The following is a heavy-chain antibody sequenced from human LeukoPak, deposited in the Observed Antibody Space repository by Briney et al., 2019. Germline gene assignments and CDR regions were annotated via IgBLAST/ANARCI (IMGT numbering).Heavy chain of an antibody. CDR2: IYYSGST. CDR3: ARDYGGNPDSSYFDY. D-gene: IGHD4-23*01. CDR1: RGSISSGDYY. Sequence: PSQTLSLTCTVSRGSISSGDYYWSWIRQPPGKGLEWIGYIYYSGSTYYNPSLKSRVRISVDTSKNQFSLKLSSVTAADTAVYYCARDYGGNPDSSYFDYWGQGTLVTVSS. V-gene: IGHV4-30-4*08. J-gene: IGHJ4*02.